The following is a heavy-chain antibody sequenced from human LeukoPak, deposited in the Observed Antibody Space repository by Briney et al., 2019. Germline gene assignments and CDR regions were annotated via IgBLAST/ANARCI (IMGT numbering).Heavy chain of an antibody. J-gene: IGHJ4*02. Sequence: QSGGSLRLSCAASGFTFSSYRMNWVRQAPGKGLEWVSYISSSSSTIYYADSVKGRFTISRDNAKNSLYLQMNSLRAEDTAVYYCARVGWPPARNYFDYWGQGTRVTVSS. D-gene: IGHD2-15*01. CDR3: ARVGWPPARNYFDY. V-gene: IGHV3-48*01. CDR2: ISSSSSTI. CDR1: GFTFSSYR.